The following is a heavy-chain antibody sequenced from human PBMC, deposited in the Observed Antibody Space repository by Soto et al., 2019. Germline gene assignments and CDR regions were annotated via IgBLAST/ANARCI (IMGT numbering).Heavy chain of an antibody. CDR3: ARGQSIGTMATILVYFEY. J-gene: IGHJ4*02. Sequence: QVQLVESGGSVAQPGTSLRLSCAASGFTFNNYGMHWVRQAPARGLEWVAVMSYDGSRKYYAESVKGRFTISRDNSKKTLYLEMDRLRAEDRAVYYCARGQSIGTMATILVYFEYWGQGTRVTVSS. D-gene: IGHD5-12*01. V-gene: IGHV3-30*03. CDR1: GFTFNNYG. CDR2: MSYDGSRK.